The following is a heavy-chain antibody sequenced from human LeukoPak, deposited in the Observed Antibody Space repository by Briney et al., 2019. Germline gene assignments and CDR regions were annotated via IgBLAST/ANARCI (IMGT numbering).Heavy chain of an antibody. CDR3: AKGGHSGYDFGY. D-gene: IGHD5-12*01. CDR2: ISGSGGGT. V-gene: IGHV3-23*01. Sequence: GGSLRLSCAASGFIYSSYAMSWVRGAPGKGLEWVSSISGSGGGTYYADSVKGRFTISRDNSKNTLYLQMNSLRAEDTAVYYCAKGGHSGYDFGYWGQGTLVIVSS. J-gene: IGHJ4*02. CDR1: GFIYSSYA.